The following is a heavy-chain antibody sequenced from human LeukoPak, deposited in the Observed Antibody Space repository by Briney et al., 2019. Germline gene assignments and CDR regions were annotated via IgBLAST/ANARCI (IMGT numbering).Heavy chain of an antibody. J-gene: IGHJ4*02. D-gene: IGHD1-7*01. CDR2: ISSSSSYI. CDR3: ARGNWNYDY. CDR1: GLTFSSYS. Sequence: GGSLRLSCAASGLTFSSYSMNWVRQAPGKGLEWVSSISSSSSYIYYADSVKGRFTISRDNAKNSLYLQVNSLRAEDTAVYYCARGNWNYDYWGQGTLVTVSS. V-gene: IGHV3-21*01.